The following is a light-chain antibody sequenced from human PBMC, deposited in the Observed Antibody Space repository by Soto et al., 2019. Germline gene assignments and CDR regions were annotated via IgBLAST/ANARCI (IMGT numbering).Light chain of an antibody. V-gene: IGKV3-20*01. CDR2: GAS. Sequence: EVVLTQSPATLSVSPGDRATLSCRASQSVSRNLAWYQQKPGQAPRLLIYGASTRATGVPARFSGSGSATEFTLSISRLEPEDLAVYYCQQYGSSPPFTFGGGTKVEIK. J-gene: IGKJ4*01. CDR1: QSVSRN. CDR3: QQYGSSPPFT.